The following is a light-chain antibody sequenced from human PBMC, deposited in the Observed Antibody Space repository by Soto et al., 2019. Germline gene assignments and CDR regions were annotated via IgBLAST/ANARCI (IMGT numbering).Light chain of an antibody. CDR2: AAS. Sequence: EIVLTQSPGTLSLSPGERATLSCRASQSVSSSFLAWYQQKPDQAPRLLIYAASSRASGIPDRFSGSGSGTDFTLTISRLEPEDFAVYYCQQYGSSPYTFGQGTKLEIK. CDR1: QSVSSSF. J-gene: IGKJ2*01. CDR3: QQYGSSPYT. V-gene: IGKV3-20*01.